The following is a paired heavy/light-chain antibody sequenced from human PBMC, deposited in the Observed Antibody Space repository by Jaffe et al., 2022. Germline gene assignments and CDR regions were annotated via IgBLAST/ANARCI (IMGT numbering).Heavy chain of an antibody. Sequence: EVLLLDSGGGLVQPGGSLRLSCATSGFTFNFYAMTWVRQAPGKGLEWVSTISESGHSTFYADSVKGRFTISRDNSKSTLSLQMNSLRAEDTAVYYCVKHDYGDYRAYDIWGQGTMVTVSS. CDR3: VKHDYGDYRAYDI. D-gene: IGHD4-17*01. CDR2: ISESGHST. CDR1: GFTFNFYA. V-gene: IGHV3-23*01. J-gene: IGHJ3*02.
Light chain of an antibody. V-gene: IGKV1-17*01. CDR2: DAS. CDR1: QGIGND. Sequence: DIQMTQSPSSLSASVGDRVTITCRASQGIGNDLAWYQQRPGKAPKRLIYDASNLQSGVPSRFSGSGSGTEFTLTISSLQPEDFATYYCLQHKSYPRTFGQGTKVEIK. J-gene: IGKJ2*01. CDR3: LQHKSYPRT.